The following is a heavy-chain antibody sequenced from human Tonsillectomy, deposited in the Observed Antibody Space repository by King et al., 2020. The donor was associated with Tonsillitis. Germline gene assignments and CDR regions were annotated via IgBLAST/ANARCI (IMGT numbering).Heavy chain of an antibody. D-gene: IGHD2-2*02. Sequence: HVQLVESGAEVKKPGSSVKVSCKASGGTFSSYAISWVRQAPGQGLEWMGRIIPILGIANYAQKFRGRVTITADKSTSTAYMELSSLRSEDTAVYYCASQYCSSTSCYISPIDYWGQGTLVTVSS. CDR1: GGTFSSYA. V-gene: IGHV1-69*09. CDR3: ASQYCSSTSCYISPIDY. J-gene: IGHJ4*02. CDR2: IIPILGIA.